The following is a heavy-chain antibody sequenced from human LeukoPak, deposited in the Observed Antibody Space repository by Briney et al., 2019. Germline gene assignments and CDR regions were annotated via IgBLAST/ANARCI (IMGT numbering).Heavy chain of an antibody. V-gene: IGHV1-18*01. CDR1: GYTFTSYG. CDR2: ISAYNGNT. D-gene: IGHD3-10*01. J-gene: IGHJ6*02. Sequence: ASVKVSCKASGYTFTSYGISWVRQAPGQGLEWMGWISAYNGNTNYAQKLQGRVTMTTDTSTSTAYMELRSLRSDDTAVYYCARVWGYYYGSGSPFYYCGMDVWGQGTTVTVSS. CDR3: ARVWGYYYGSGSPFYYCGMDV.